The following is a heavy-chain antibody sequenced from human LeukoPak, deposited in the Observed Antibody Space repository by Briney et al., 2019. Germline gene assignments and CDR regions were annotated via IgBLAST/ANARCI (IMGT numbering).Heavy chain of an antibody. CDR3: ARVRSSSLLGYYYMDV. CDR1: SGSFNLYQ. D-gene: IGHD2-2*01. Sequence: SETLSLTCAVYSGSFNLYQWSCIRQSPGKGLEWVGEINHNGTAHYHASLKSRGVMSVDTSRRQVSLTLNSVTAADTAVYYCARVRSSSLLGYYYMDVWGKGTTVTVSS. J-gene: IGHJ6*03. CDR2: INHNGTA. V-gene: IGHV4-34*01.